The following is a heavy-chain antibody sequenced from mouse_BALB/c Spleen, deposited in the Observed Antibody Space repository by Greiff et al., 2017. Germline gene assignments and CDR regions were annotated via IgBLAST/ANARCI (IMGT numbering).Heavy chain of an antibody. CDR2: IYPGDGST. J-gene: IGHJ2*01. CDR3: ARNWDD. CDR1: GYTFTSYY. Sequence: QVQLKQSGAELVKPGASVKMSCKASGYTFTSYYIHWVKQRPGQGLEWIGWIYPGDGSTKYNEKFKGKTTLTADKSSSTAYMLLSSLTAEDSAIYFCARNWDDWGQGTTLTVSS. D-gene: IGHD4-1*01. V-gene: IGHV1S56*01.